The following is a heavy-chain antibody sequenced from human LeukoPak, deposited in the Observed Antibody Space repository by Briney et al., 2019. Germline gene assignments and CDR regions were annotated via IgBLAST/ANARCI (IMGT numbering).Heavy chain of an antibody. D-gene: IGHD2-8*02. CDR3: AKGRREAGGYNWFDP. CDR2: ISGSGGST. V-gene: IGHV3-23*01. Sequence: GGSLRLSCAASGFTFSSYAMSWVRQAPGKGLEWVSAISGSGGSTYYADSVKGRFTISKDNSKNTLYLQMNTLRAEDTAVYYCAKGRREAGGYNWFDPWGQGTLVTVSS. CDR1: GFTFSSYA. J-gene: IGHJ5*02.